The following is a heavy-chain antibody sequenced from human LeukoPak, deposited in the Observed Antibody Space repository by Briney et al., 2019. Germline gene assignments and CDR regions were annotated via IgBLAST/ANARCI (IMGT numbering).Heavy chain of an antibody. Sequence: SETLSLTCTVSGGSLSSSSYYWGWIRQPPGKGLEWIGTIFYSGSTNYNPSLKSRVTISVDTSKNQFSLKLSSVTAADTAVYYCARGGRTYCGGDCYSNEFDYWGQGTLVTVSS. J-gene: IGHJ4*02. D-gene: IGHD2-21*02. CDR3: ARGGRTYCGGDCYSNEFDY. CDR2: IFYSGST. CDR1: GGSLSSSSYY. V-gene: IGHV4-39*07.